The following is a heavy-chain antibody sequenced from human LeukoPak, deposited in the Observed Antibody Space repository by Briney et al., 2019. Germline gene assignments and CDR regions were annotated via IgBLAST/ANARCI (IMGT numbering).Heavy chain of an antibody. CDR3: ARDGNSNAFDI. CDR2: IIPILGIA. Sequence: ASVKVSCKASGYSFTNNGMNWVRQAPGQGLEWMGRIIPILGIANYAQKFQGRVTITADKSTSTAYMELSSLRSEDTAVYYCARDGNSNAFDIWGQGTMVTVSS. J-gene: IGHJ3*02. D-gene: IGHD4-23*01. V-gene: IGHV1-69*04. CDR1: GYSFTNNG.